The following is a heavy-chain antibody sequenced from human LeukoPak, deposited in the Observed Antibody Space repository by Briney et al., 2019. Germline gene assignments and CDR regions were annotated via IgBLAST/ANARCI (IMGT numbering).Heavy chain of an antibody. J-gene: IGHJ4*02. CDR3: ARGGDGHGFDY. CDR2: INPSGGGT. CDR1: GCTFTRYY. D-gene: IGHD2-21*02. V-gene: IGHV1-46*01. Sequence: GASVRVSCKASGCTFTRYYIHWVRQAPGQGLEWMGIINPSGGGTTKAQRFQGRVIMTRDTSTGTVYMELSSLTSGDTAMYYCARGGDGHGFDYWGQGTLVTVSS.